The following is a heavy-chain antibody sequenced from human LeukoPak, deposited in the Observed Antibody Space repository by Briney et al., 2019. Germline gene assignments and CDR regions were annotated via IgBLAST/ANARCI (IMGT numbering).Heavy chain of an antibody. Sequence: ASVKLSFKASGYTFTSYDINWVRQATGQGLEWMGWMNPNSGNTGYAQKFQGRVTMTRNTSISTAYMELSSLRSEDTAVYYCARQVAAAGTDWFDPWGQGTLVTVSS. J-gene: IGHJ5*02. CDR2: MNPNSGNT. CDR3: ARQVAAAGTDWFDP. CDR1: GYTFTSYD. V-gene: IGHV1-8*01. D-gene: IGHD6-13*01.